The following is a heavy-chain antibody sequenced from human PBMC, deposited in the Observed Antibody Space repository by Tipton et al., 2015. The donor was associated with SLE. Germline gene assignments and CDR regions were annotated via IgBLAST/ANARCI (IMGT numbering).Heavy chain of an antibody. D-gene: IGHD3-10*01. J-gene: IGHJ3*02. CDR1: GFTFSSHW. Sequence: SLRLSCAASGFTFSSHWLHWIRQAPGKGLEWVSSISGSDGSTYYADSVKGRFTISRDNSKNTLYLQMNSLRAEDTAVYYCARRNSESGAFDMWGQGTLVTVSS. V-gene: IGHV3-23*01. CDR2: ISGSDGST. CDR3: ARRNSESGAFDM.